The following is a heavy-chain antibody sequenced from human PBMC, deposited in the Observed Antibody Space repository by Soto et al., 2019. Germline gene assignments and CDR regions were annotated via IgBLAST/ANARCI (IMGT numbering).Heavy chain of an antibody. J-gene: IGHJ5*02. D-gene: IGHD2-2*01. CDR2: IIPIFGTA. CDR1: GGTFSSYA. Sequence: QVQLVQSGAEVKKPRSSVKVSCKASGGTFSSYAISWVRQAPGQGLEWMGGIIPIFGTANYAQKFQGRVTITADESTSTAYMELSSLRSEDTAVYYCARGSYVGYCSSTSCYGGRNWFDPWGQGTLVTVSS. CDR3: ARGSYVGYCSSTSCYGGRNWFDP. V-gene: IGHV1-69*01.